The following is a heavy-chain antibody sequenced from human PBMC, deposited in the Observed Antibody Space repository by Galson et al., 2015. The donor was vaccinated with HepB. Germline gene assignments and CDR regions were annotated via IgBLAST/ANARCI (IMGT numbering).Heavy chain of an antibody. V-gene: IGHV3-21*01. CDR3: AREIQLWKGRWDY. CDR2: ISSSSSYI. J-gene: IGHJ4*02. CDR1: GFTFSSYS. Sequence: SLRLSCAASGFTFSSYSMNWVRQAPGKGLEWVSSISSSSSYIYYADSVKGRFTISRDNAKNSLYLQMNSLRAEDTAVYYCAREIQLWKGRWDYWGQGTLVTVSS. D-gene: IGHD5-18*01.